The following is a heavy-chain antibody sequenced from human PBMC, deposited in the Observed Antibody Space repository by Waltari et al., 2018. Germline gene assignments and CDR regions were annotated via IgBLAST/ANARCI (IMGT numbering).Heavy chain of an antibody. CDR1: GFTFSSYV. Sequence: QVQLVESGGGVVQPGGSLRLSCAASGFTFSSYVMHWVRQAPGKGLEWVAFIRYDGINEYYADSVKGRFTISRDNSKNTLYLQMNSLRAEDTAVYYCAKAAAYCGGDCYSWFDPWGQGTLVTVSS. D-gene: IGHD2-21*01. CDR3: AKAAAYCGGDCYSWFDP. J-gene: IGHJ5*02. CDR2: IRYDGINE. V-gene: IGHV3-30*02.